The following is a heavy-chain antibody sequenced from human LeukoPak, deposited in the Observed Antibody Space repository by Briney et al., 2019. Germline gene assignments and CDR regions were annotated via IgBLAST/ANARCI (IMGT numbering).Heavy chain of an antibody. CDR2: IWYDGSNK. CDR3: ARERLGFAPDAFDI. V-gene: IGHV3-33*01. Sequence: GGSLRLSCAASGSTFSSYGMHWVRQAPGKGLEWVAVIWYDGSNKYYADSVKGRFTISRDNSKNTLYLQMNSLRAEDTAVYYCARERLGFAPDAFDIWGQGTMVTVSS. CDR1: GSTFSSYG. D-gene: IGHD3-10*01. J-gene: IGHJ3*02.